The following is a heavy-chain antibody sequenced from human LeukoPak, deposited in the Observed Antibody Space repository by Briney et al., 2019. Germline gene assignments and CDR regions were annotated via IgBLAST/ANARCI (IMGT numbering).Heavy chain of an antibody. Sequence: GESLKISCMGSGYSFTSYWIGWVRQMPGKGLEWMGIIYPGDSDTRYSPSFQGQVTISADKSISTAYLQWSSLKASDTAMYYCARGASYDILTGYFHFDYWGQGTLVTVSS. CDR1: GYSFTSYW. J-gene: IGHJ4*02. V-gene: IGHV5-51*01. CDR3: ARGASYDILTGYFHFDY. D-gene: IGHD3-9*01. CDR2: IYPGDSDT.